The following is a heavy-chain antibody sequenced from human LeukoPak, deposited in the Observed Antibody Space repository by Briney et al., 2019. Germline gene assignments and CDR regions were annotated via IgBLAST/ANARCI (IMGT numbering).Heavy chain of an antibody. D-gene: IGHD6-19*01. J-gene: IGHJ4*02. Sequence: SGGSLRLSCAASGFTFSSFGMNWVRQAPGKGLEWVSSISSSSNYIHYADSVKGRFTISRDNAKNSLYLQMNSLRAEDTAVYFCARGTLGAWGWWGQGTLVTVSS. CDR2: ISSSSNYI. V-gene: IGHV3-21*01. CDR3: ARGTLGAWGW. CDR1: GFTFSSFG.